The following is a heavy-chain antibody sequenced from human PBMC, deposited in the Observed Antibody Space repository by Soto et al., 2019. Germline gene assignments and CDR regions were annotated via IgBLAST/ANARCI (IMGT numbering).Heavy chain of an antibody. CDR1: GYTFTSYG. CDR3: AREFGMATQAYDY. CDR2: ISAYNGNT. J-gene: IGHJ4*02. Sequence: PVKLTCKASGYTFTSYGISWVRQATGQGLEWMGWISAYNGNTNYAQKLQGRVTMTTDTSTSTAYMELRSLRSDDTAVYYCAREFGMATQAYDYWGQGTLVTVSS. D-gene: IGHD3-10*01. V-gene: IGHV1-18*01.